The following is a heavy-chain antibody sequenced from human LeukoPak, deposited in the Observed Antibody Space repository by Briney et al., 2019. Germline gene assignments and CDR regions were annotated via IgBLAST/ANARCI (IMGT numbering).Heavy chain of an antibody. CDR1: GGSFSGYY. CDR2: INHSGST. D-gene: IGHD3-22*01. V-gene: IGHV4-34*01. CDR3: ARGLTTYYYDSSGYFFDY. Sequence: SETLSLTCAVYGGSFSGYYWSWIRQPPGKGLEWIGEINHSGSTNYNPSLKSRVTVSMDTSKNRFSLKLSSLTAADTAVYYCARGLTTYYYDSSGYFFDYWGQGTLVTVSS. J-gene: IGHJ4*02.